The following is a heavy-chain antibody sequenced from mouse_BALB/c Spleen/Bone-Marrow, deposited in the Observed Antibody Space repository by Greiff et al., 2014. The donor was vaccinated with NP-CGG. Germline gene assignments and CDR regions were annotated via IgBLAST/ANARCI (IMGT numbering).Heavy chain of an antibody. CDR3: TPHPFDY. V-gene: IGHV6-6*01. CDR1: GFAFSDTW. CDR2: IRTKADDHAT. Sequence: VHLKESGGGLVQPGGSMKLSCAASGFAFSDTWLDWVRQSPEKGPEWVAEIRTKADDHATYYAESVKGRFTISRDDSISSVYLQMNSLRAEDTGIYYCTPHPFDYWGQGTTLTVSS. J-gene: IGHJ2*01.